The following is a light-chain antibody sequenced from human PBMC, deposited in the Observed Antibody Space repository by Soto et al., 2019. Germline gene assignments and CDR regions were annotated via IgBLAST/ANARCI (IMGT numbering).Light chain of an antibody. CDR2: EVS. J-gene: IGLJ1*01. CDR3: SSYTSSSTLGV. CDR1: SSDVGGYNC. Sequence: ALTQPASVSGSPGQSITISCTGTSSDVGGYNCVSWYQQHPGKAPKLMIYEVSNRPSGVSNRFSGSKSGNTASLTISGLQAEDEADYYCSSYTSSSTLGVFGTGTKVTVL. V-gene: IGLV2-14*01.